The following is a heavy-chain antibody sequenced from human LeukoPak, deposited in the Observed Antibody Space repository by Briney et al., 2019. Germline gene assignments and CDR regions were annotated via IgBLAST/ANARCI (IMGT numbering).Heavy chain of an antibody. V-gene: IGHV3-48*03. J-gene: IGHJ4*02. CDR2: ISSSGRTT. D-gene: IGHD5-18*01. Sequence: GGSLRLSCAASGFTFSSYEMNWVRQAPGKGLEWGSYISSSGRTTYYADSVTGRFTISRDNAKNSLYLQMNSLRAEDTAVYYCAREDTALASFDYWGQGTLVTVSS. CDR1: GFTFSSYE. CDR3: AREDTALASFDY.